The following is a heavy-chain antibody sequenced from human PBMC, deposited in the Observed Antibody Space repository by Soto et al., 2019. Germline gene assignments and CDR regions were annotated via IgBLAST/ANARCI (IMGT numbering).Heavy chain of an antibody. V-gene: IGHV5-51*01. J-gene: IGHJ3*02. CDR3: ARHGLIGYCSGGSCDPDAFDI. CDR2: IYPGDSDT. CDR1: GYSFTSYW. D-gene: IGHD2-15*01. Sequence: PGESLKISCKGSGYSFTSYWIGWVRQMPGKGLEWMGIIYPGDSDTRYSPSFQGQVTISADKSISTAYLQWSSLKASDTAMYYCARHGLIGYCSGGSCDPDAFDIWGQGTMVTVSS.